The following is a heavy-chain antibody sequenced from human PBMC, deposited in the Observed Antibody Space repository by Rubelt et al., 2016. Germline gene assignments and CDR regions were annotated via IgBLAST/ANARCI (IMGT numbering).Heavy chain of an antibody. Sequence: VRLQESGPGLVKPSGTLSLTCSVYSGSIISSNWWSWVRQTPGKGLEWVSYISSSSSTIYYADSVKGRFTISRDNAKNSLYLQMNSLRAEDTAVYYCARAHLWAWAYYFDYWGQGTLVTVSS. CDR2: ISSSSSTI. J-gene: IGHJ4*02. D-gene: IGHD3-16*01. CDR1: SGSIISSNW. V-gene: IGHV3-48*04. CDR3: ARAHLWAWAYYFDY.